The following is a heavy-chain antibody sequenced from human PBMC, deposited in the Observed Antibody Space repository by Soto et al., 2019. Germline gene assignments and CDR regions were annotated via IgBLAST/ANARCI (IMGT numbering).Heavy chain of an antibody. V-gene: IGHV5-10-1*01. J-gene: IGHJ4*02. Sequence: PGESLKISCKGSGYSFTSYWISWVRQMPGKGLEWMGRIDPSDSYTNYSPSFQGHVTISADKSISTAYLQWSSLKASDTAMYYCATLYDYVWGSYRYPRGDFDYWGQGTLVTVSS. CDR1: GYSFTSYW. D-gene: IGHD3-16*02. CDR2: IDPSDSYT. CDR3: ATLYDYVWGSYRYPRGDFDY.